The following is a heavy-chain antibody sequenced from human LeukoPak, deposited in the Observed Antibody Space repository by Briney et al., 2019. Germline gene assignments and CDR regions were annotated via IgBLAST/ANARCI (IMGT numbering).Heavy chain of an antibody. CDR1: GSTLSEIP. Sequence: ASMKVSCKVSGSTLSEIPIQWVRQASSKGLEWMGGFAPEIGETIFAQKFEGRVTMTQDTSTDTVYVQLSSLTSEDTAVYYCTSGRPTDLNAFEIWGQGTLVTVSS. CDR2: FAPEIGET. J-gene: IGHJ3*02. V-gene: IGHV1-24*01. CDR3: TSGRPTDLNAFEI.